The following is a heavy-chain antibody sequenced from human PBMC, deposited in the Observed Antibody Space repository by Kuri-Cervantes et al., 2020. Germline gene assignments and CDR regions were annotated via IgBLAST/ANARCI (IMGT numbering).Heavy chain of an antibody. V-gene: IGHV4-4*07. J-gene: IGHJ6*02. CDR2: IYTSGST. Sequence: SETLSLTCTVSGGSISSYYWSWIRQPAGKGLEWIGRIYTSGSTNYNPSLKSRVTMSVDTSKNQFSLKLSSVTAADTAVYYCAGDRYRGVRGVIYYYGMDVWGQGTTVTVSS. D-gene: IGHD3-10*01. CDR3: AGDRYRGVRGVIYYYGMDV. CDR1: GGSISSYY.